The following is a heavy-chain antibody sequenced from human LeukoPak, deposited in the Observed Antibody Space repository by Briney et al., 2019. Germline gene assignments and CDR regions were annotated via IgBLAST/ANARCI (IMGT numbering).Heavy chain of an antibody. V-gene: IGHV1-46*01. CDR3: ARDRGYGDYQIAIFDY. J-gene: IGHJ4*02. CDR2: INPSGGST. D-gene: IGHD4-17*01. CDR1: GYTFPSYY. Sequence: VSVKVSCKASGYTFPSYYMHWVRQAPGQGLEWMGIINPSGGSTSYAQKFRGRVTMTRDTSTSTVYMELSSLRTEDTAVYYCARDRGYGDYQIAIFDYWGQGTLVTVSS.